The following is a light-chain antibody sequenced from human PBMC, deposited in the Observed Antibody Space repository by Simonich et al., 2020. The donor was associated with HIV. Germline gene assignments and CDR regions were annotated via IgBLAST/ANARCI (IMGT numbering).Light chain of an antibody. J-gene: IGKJ2*01. CDR3: QQYSFYYT. V-gene: IGKV1-5*03. CDR2: KAS. Sequence: DIQMTQSPSTLSASVGDRVTITCRASQSISTWLAWDQPKPGKAPKLLVYKASSLESGVPSRFSGSGSGTEFTLTISSLQPDDFATYYCQQYSFYYTFGQGTKLEIK. CDR1: QSISTW.